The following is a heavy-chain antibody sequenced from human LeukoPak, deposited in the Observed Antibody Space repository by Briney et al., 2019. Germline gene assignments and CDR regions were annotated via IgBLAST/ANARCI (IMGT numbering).Heavy chain of an antibody. V-gene: IGHV3-23*01. Sequence: PGGSLRLSCAASRFAFSSYARTWVGQAPGKGLEWVATISGSRGNTYYADSVKGRFTISRDNSKNTLYLQIHSLRAEDTAVYYCAKDAPYYYDSSGYGGAFDIWGQGTMATVSS. CDR2: ISGSRGNT. CDR3: AKDAPYYYDSSGYGGAFDI. J-gene: IGHJ3*02. D-gene: IGHD3-22*01. CDR1: RFAFSSYA.